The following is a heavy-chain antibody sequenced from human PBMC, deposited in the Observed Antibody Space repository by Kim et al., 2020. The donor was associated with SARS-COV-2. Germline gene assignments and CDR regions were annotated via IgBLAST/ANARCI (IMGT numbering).Heavy chain of an antibody. CDR2: ET. Sequence: ETNYAQKFQGRVTITEDTSTDTAYMELSSLRSEDTAVYYCATGYSSSWYVYWGQGTLVTVSS. V-gene: IGHV1-24*01. CDR3: ATGYSSSWYVY. D-gene: IGHD6-13*01. J-gene: IGHJ4*02.